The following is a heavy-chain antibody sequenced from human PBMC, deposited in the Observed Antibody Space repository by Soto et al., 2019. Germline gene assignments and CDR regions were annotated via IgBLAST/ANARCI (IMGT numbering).Heavy chain of an antibody. CDR1: GFTFSSYG. CDR2: ISYDGSNK. V-gene: IGHV3-30*18. Sequence: GGSLRLSCAASGFTFSSYGMHWVRQAPGKGLEWVAVISYDGSNKYYADSVKGRFTISRDNSKNTLYLQMNSLRAEDTAVYYCAKDSSGWYYLDYWGQGTLVTVS. D-gene: IGHD6-19*01. J-gene: IGHJ4*02. CDR3: AKDSSGWYYLDY.